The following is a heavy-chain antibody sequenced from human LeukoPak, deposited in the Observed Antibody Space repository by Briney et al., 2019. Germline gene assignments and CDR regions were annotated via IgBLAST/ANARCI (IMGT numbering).Heavy chain of an antibody. CDR2: INPNSGGK. CDR1: GYSFTGYY. Sequence: ASVKVSCKASGYSFTGYYIHWVRQAPGQGLEWMGRINPNSGGKNYAQKFQGRVTMTRDTSISTAYMELSRLRSDDTAVYYCASLKASIVGATTGFGAFDIWGQGTMVTVSS. D-gene: IGHD1-26*01. V-gene: IGHV1-2*06. J-gene: IGHJ3*02. CDR3: ASLKASIVGATTGFGAFDI.